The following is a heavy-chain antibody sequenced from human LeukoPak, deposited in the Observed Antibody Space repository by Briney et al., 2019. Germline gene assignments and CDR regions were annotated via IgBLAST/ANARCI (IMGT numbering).Heavy chain of an antibody. D-gene: IGHD3-22*01. CDR3: AKDPRQYYYDSSGYYPY. CDR2: ISGSGGST. J-gene: IGHJ4*02. Sequence: PGGSLRLSCAASGFTFSSYAMSWVRQAPGKGLEWVSAISGSGGSTYYADSVKGRFTISRDNSKNTLYLQMNSLRAEDTAVYYCAKDPRQYYYDSSGYYPYWGQGTLVTVSS. V-gene: IGHV3-23*01. CDR1: GFTFSSYA.